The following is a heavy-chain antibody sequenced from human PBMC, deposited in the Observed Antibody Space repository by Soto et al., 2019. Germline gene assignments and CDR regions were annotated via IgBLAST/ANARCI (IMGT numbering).Heavy chain of an antibody. J-gene: IGHJ4*02. CDR2: INHSGST. D-gene: IGHD2-15*01. CDR3: ARGIRIGGSGGNCCYNF. Sequence: QVQLQQWGAGLLKPSETLSLTCAVYGGSFSGYYWSWIRQPPGKGLEWIGEINHSGSTNYNPSLKTRVPISVDTSQTQVSLELSSVTASDTSVYYCARGIRIGGSGGNCCYNFWGQGTLVTVSS. CDR1: GGSFSGYY. V-gene: IGHV4-34*01.